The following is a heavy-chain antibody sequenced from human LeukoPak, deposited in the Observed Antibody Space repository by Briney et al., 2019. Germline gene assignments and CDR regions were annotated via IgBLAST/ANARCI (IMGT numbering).Heavy chain of an antibody. J-gene: IGHJ6*03. D-gene: IGHD2-15*01. CDR2: ISSSSSYI. CDR3: ASVNSGYCSGGSCYSPYYYYYYMDV. CDR1: GFTFSSYS. V-gene: IGHV3-21*01. Sequence: GGSLRLSCAASGFTFSSYSMNWVRQAPGKGLEWVSSISSSSSYIYYADSVKGRFTISRDNAKNSLYLKMNSLRAEDTAVYYCASVNSGYCSGGSCYSPYYYYYYMDVWGKGTTVTVSS.